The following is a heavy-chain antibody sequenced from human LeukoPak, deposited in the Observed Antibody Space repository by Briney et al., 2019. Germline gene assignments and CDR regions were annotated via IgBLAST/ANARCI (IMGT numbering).Heavy chain of an antibody. J-gene: IGHJ4*02. CDR3: ARVGYDSSGYY. CDR2: IYTSGIT. CDR1: GGSISSGSYY. V-gene: IGHV4-61*02. D-gene: IGHD3-22*01. Sequence: PSQTLSLXCTVSGGSISSGSYYWSWSRQPAGKGLEWIGRIYTSGITNYNPSLKSRVTISVDTSKNQFSLKLSSVTAADTAVYYCARVGYDSSGYYWGQGTLVTVSS.